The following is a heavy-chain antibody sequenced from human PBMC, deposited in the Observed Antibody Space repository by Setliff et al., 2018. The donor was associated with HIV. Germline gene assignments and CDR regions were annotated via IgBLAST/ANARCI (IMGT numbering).Heavy chain of an antibody. Sequence: SETLSLTCTVSGASISIGSYYWSWIRQPAGKGLEWIGRIYTSGSTNYNPSLKSRVTISVDTSKNQFSLKLSSVTAADTAVYYCARSRAAGFDYWGQGTLVTVSS. J-gene: IGHJ4*02. D-gene: IGHD6-13*01. V-gene: IGHV4-61*02. CDR3: ARSRAAGFDY. CDR2: IYTSGST. CDR1: GASISIGSYY.